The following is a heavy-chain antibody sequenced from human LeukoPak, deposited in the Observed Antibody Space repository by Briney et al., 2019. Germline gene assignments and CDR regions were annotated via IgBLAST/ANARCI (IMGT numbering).Heavy chain of an antibody. J-gene: IGHJ4*02. CDR2: IYYSGST. D-gene: IGHD3/OR15-3a*01. Sequence: SSETLSLTCTVSGGSISSYYWSWVRQPPGKGLEWIGYIYYSGSTNYNPSLKSRVTISVDTSKNQFSLKLSSVTAADTAVYYCARAMDGLPFDYWGQGTLVTVSS. V-gene: IGHV4-59*01. CDR1: GGSISSYY. CDR3: ARAMDGLPFDY.